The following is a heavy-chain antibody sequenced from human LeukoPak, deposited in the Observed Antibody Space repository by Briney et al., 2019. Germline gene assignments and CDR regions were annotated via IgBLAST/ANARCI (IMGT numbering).Heavy chain of an antibody. J-gene: IGHJ4*02. CDR1: GFTFSDYT. CDR3: ARDPNVLGITPYYFDF. D-gene: IGHD3-10*02. CDR2: ISSDSSYI. Sequence: GGSLRLSCAASGFTFSDYTMTWVRQAPGKGLEWVASISSDSSYIDYADSVKGRFTISRDDAKNSLFLKTDTLRGDDTGIYYCARDPNVLGITPYYFDFWGQGTLVTVSS. V-gene: IGHV3-21*01.